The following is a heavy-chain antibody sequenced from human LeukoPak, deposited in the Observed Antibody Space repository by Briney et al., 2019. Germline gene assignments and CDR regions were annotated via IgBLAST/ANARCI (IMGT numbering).Heavy chain of an antibody. CDR1: GYTLTELS. V-gene: IGHV1-24*01. Sequence: SVKVSCKVSGYTLTELSMHWVRQAPGKGLEWMGGFDPEDGETIYAQKFQGRITMTEDTSTSTAYMELRSLRSDDTAVYYCARGDQRERPVDYWGQGTLVTVSS. CDR2: FDPEDGET. D-gene: IGHD1-1*01. CDR3: ARGDQRERPVDY. J-gene: IGHJ4*02.